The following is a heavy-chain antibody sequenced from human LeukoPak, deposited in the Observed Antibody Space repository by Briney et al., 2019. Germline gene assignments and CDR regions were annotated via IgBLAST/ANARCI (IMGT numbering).Heavy chain of an antibody. Sequence: GGSLRLSCAASGFTFSSYAMTWVRQAPGKGLEWVSIIGGSGDSIYYADSVKGRFTISRDNSQNTVYLQMNSLSAEDTAVYYCAKGHSGSYSPLFHYWGQGTLVTVSP. V-gene: IGHV3-23*01. CDR3: AKGHSGSYSPLFHY. CDR1: GFTFSSYA. J-gene: IGHJ4*02. D-gene: IGHD3-10*01. CDR2: IGGSGDSI.